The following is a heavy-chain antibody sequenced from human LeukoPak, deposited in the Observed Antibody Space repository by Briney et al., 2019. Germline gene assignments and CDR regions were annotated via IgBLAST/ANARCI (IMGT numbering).Heavy chain of an antibody. Sequence: SETLSLTCTVSGGSISSHYWTWIRQSPGKGLEWIGYVDYAGITNYKSSLQGRVTISADTSKNEFSLRLTSVTAADTAVYFCARLAVRYYDSSGYFDSWGQGTLVTVSS. CDR2: VDYAGIT. D-gene: IGHD3-22*01. CDR1: GGSISSHY. CDR3: ARLAVRYYDSSGYFDS. J-gene: IGHJ4*02. V-gene: IGHV4-59*08.